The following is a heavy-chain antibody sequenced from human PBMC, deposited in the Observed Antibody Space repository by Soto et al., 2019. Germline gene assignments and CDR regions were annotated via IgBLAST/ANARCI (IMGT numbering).Heavy chain of an antibody. J-gene: IGHJ5*02. CDR2: IYPGDSNT. D-gene: IGHD4-4*01. Sequence: PGESLKISCKGSGYSFTYYWIAWVRQTPGKGLEWMGIIYPGDSNTKYSPSLQGQITISADKSISTAYLQWSSLKASDTAMYYCARSHSNYIDWFDPWGQGTLVTVSS. CDR3: ARSHSNYIDWFDP. V-gene: IGHV5-51*01. CDR1: GYSFTYYW.